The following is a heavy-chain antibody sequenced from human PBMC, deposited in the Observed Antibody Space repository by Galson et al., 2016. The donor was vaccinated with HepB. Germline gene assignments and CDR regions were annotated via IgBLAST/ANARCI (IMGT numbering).Heavy chain of an antibody. D-gene: IGHD1-26*01. CDR2: INHSGST. V-gene: IGHV4-34*01. Sequence: LSLTCAVYGGSFSGYYWSWIRQSPGKGLEWIGEINHSGSTNYNPSLKSRVTISVDTSKNQFSLKVRSVTAADTAVYYCARARAGARTPFDSWGQGTPVTVSS. CDR1: GGSFSGYY. J-gene: IGHJ4*02. CDR3: ARARAGARTPFDS.